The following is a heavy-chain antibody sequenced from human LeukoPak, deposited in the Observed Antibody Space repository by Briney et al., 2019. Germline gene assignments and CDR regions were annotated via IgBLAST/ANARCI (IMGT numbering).Heavy chain of an antibody. J-gene: IGHJ6*03. CDR2: INPNSGGT. CDR1: GYTFTGYY. D-gene: IGHD3-16*01. V-gene: IGHV1-2*02. CDR3: ARDLLPISLSYYYYMDV. Sequence: ASVKVSCKASGYTFTGYYMHWVRQAPGQGLEWMGWINPNSGGTNYAQKFQGRVTMTRDTSSSTAYMELSRLRSDDTAVYYCARDLLPISLSYYYYMDVWGKGTTVTVSS.